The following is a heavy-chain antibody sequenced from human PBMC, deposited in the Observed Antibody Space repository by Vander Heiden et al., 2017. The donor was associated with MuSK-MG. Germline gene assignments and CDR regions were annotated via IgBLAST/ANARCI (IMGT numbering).Heavy chain of an antibody. CDR3: AKDEGNRMATIQLDY. J-gene: IGHJ4*02. CDR2: ISGSGGST. V-gene: IGHV3-23*01. Sequence: EVQLLESGGGLVQPGGSLRLSCAASGFTVSGYAMSWGRQAPGKGLEWVSAISGSGGSTYYADSVKGRFTISRDNSKNTLYLQMNSLRAEDTAVYYCAKDEGNRMATIQLDYWGQGTLVTVSS. D-gene: IGHD5-12*01. CDR1: GFTVSGYA.